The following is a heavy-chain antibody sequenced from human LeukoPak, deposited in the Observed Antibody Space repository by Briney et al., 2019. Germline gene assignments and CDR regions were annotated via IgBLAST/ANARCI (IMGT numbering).Heavy chain of an antibody. Sequence: GGSRTLACTVAALTLSNFAIHWVRQSEDKGIQYVGAISTNGSRTFYPDSVNGRFIISIDNSNNTLYIQMGSLTGEDPAVYYCARASFYTGYDRGFGYWGQGTLVIASS. CDR3: ARASFYTGYDRGFGY. J-gene: IGHJ4*02. V-gene: IGHV3-64*02. CDR2: ISTNGSRT. CDR1: ALTLSNFA. D-gene: IGHD5-12*01.